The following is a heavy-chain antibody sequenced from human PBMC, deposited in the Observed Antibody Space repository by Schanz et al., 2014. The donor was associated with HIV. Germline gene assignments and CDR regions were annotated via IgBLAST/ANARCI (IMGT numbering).Heavy chain of an antibody. CDR1: GGTFSTYA. CDR3: ARDLGGDFWSSQGGLDP. J-gene: IGHJ5*02. V-gene: IGHV1-69*06. D-gene: IGHD3-3*01. CDR2: IIPIFGSP. Sequence: QVQLVQSGAEVKRPGASVKVSCKASGGTFSTYAVSWVRQAPGQGLEYMGGIIPIFGSPKYAQKFQGRVTITADKSTSTAYMELSSLRSEDTAVYYCARDLGGDFWSSQGGLDPWGQGTLVTVSS.